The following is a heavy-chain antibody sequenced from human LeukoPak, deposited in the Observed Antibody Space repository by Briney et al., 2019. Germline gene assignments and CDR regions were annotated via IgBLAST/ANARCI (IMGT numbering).Heavy chain of an antibody. Sequence: PSETLSLTCAVYGGSFSGYYWSWIRQPPGEGLEWIGEINHSGSTNYNPSLKSRVTISVDTSKNQFSLKLSSVTAADTAVYYCARRAWGSYRHRSYYFDYWGQGTLVTVSS. CDR2: INHSGST. J-gene: IGHJ4*02. CDR3: ARRAWGSYRHRSYYFDY. D-gene: IGHD3-16*02. CDR1: GGSFSGYY. V-gene: IGHV4-34*01.